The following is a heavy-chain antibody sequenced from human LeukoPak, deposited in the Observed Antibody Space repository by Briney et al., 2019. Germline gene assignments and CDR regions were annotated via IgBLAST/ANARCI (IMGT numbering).Heavy chain of an antibody. D-gene: IGHD3-9*01. V-gene: IGHV4-34*01. CDR1: GGSFSGYY. J-gene: IGHJ4*02. Sequence: SETLSLTCAVYGGSFSGYYWSWIRQPPGKGLEGIGEINHSGSTNYNPSLKSRVTISVDTSKNQFSLKLSSVTAADTAVYYCARSLRYFDWRSLGYWGQGTLVTVSS. CDR2: INHSGST. CDR3: ARSLRYFDWRSLGY.